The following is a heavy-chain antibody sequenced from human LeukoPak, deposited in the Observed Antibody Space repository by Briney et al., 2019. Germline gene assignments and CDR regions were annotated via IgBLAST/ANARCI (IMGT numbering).Heavy chain of an antibody. CDR2: IYYSGGT. Sequence: SETLSLTCTVSGGSIRSYYWSWIRQPPGKGLEWIGYIYYSGGTNYNPSLKSRVTMSVDTSKNQFSLKLTSVTAADTAVYYCAREGSSWYSAVVVWGQGTTVTVSS. V-gene: IGHV4-59*01. CDR1: GGSIRSYY. J-gene: IGHJ6*02. D-gene: IGHD6-13*01. CDR3: AREGSSWYSAVVV.